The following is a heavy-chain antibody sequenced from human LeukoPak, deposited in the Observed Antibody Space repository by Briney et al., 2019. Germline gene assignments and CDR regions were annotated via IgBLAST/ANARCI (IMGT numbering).Heavy chain of an antibody. J-gene: IGHJ6*02. CDR1: GGSISSYY. D-gene: IGHD5-12*01. V-gene: IGHV4-59*08. CDR2: IYYSGST. Sequence: PSETLSLTCTVSGGSISSYYWSWIRQPPGKGLEWIGYIYYSGSTNYNPSLKSRVTISVNTSKNQFSLKLSSVTAADTAVYYCARLVGDGYNSDYYYGMDVWGQGTTVTVSS. CDR3: ARLVGDGYNSDYYYGMDV.